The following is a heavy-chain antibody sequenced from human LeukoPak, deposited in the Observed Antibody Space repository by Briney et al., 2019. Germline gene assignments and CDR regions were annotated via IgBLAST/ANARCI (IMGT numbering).Heavy chain of an antibody. CDR3: ARGVKAARRPGGRFVWFDP. J-gene: IGHJ5*02. CDR1: GGSISSSNW. CDR2: IYHSGST. D-gene: IGHD6-6*01. Sequence: PSETLSLTCAVSGGSISSSNWWSWVRQPPGKGLEWIGEIYHSGSTNYNPSLKSRVTISVDTSKNQFSLKLSSVTAADTAVYYCARGVKAARRPGGRFVWFDPWGQGTLVTVSS. V-gene: IGHV4-4*02.